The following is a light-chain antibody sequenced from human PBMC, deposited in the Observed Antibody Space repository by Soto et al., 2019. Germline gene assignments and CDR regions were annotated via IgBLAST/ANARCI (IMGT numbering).Light chain of an antibody. V-gene: IGKV3-20*01. CDR3: LQYGSSPIT. J-gene: IGKJ5*01. CDR1: QSITSSY. CDR2: GSP. Sequence: EIVLTQSPGTLSLSPGERATLSCRASQSITSSYLAWYQQKPGQAPRLLIYGSPRRATGIPDRFSGSGSGTDFPLTIRSLEPEDFAVYYCLQYGSSPITFGQGTRLEIK.